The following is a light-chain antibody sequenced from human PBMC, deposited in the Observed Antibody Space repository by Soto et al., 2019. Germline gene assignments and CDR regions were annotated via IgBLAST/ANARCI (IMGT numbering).Light chain of an antibody. Sequence: EIVLTQSPVTLSLSPGERATLTCRAGQGVTTNFAWYQQKSGQSPRLLIYDVSIRATGVPARFSATGSETDFTLTISGLQSGDSAVYFCQQYNNWPFSFGQGTRLEI. J-gene: IGKJ5*01. V-gene: IGKV3-15*01. CDR1: QGVTTN. CDR3: QQYNNWPFS. CDR2: DVS.